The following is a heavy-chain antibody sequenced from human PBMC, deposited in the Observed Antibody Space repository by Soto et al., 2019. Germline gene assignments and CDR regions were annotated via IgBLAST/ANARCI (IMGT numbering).Heavy chain of an antibody. V-gene: IGHV3-64*01. J-gene: IGHJ4*02. Sequence: GGSLRLSCAASGFTFSSYAMHWGRQAPGKGLEYVSAISSYGGITYYANSVKGRFTISRDNSKNTLYLQMGSLRAEDMAVYYCARDPDSSGYYYFDYWGQGTLVTVSS. D-gene: IGHD3-22*01. CDR2: ISSYGGIT. CDR3: ARDPDSSGYYYFDY. CDR1: GFTFSSYA.